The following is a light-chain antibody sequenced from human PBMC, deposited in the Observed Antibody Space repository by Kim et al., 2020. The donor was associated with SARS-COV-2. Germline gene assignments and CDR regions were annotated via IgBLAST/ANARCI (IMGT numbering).Light chain of an antibody. CDR2: GKN. CDR1: SLRSYY. CDR3: NSRDSSGNRV. V-gene: IGLV3-19*01. J-gene: IGLJ2*01. Sequence: ALGQTVRIKCQGESLRSYYASWYQQKPGQAPVLVIYGKNNRPSGIPDRFSGSSSGNTASLTITGAQAEDEADYYCNSRDSSGNRVFGGGTQLTVL.